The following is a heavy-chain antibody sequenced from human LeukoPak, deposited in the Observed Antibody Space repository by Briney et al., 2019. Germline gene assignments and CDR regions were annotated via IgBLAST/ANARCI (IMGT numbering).Heavy chain of an antibody. CDR2: INHSGST. J-gene: IGHJ4*02. Sequence: SETLSLTCAVYGGSFSGYYWSWIRQPPGKGLEWIGEINHSGSTNYNPSLKSRVTISVDTSKNQFSLKLSSVTAADTAVYYCARVRIAAAGTVDYWGQGTLVTVSS. CDR3: ARVRIAAAGTVDY. D-gene: IGHD6-13*01. V-gene: IGHV4-34*01. CDR1: GGSFSGYY.